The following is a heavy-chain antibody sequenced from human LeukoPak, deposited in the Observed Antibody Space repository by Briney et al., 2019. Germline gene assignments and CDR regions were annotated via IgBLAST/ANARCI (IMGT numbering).Heavy chain of an antibody. J-gene: IGHJ4*02. CDR1: GYTFTSYY. CDR3: ARVTAAAGTAYYFDY. D-gene: IGHD6-13*01. V-gene: IGHV1-46*01. CDR2: INPSGGST. Sequence: AASVKVSCKASGYTFTSYYMHWVRQAPGQGLEWMGIINPSGGSTSYAQKFQGRVTMTRDMSTSTVYMELSSLRSEDTAVYYCARVTAAAGTAYYFDYWGQGTLVTVSS.